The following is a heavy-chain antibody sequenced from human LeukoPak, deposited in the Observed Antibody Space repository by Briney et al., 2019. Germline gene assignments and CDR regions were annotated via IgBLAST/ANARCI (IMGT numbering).Heavy chain of an antibody. Sequence: SETLSLTCAVSGGSISSGGYSWSWIRQPPGKGLEWIGYIYHGGSTYYNPSLKSRVTISIDRSKNQFSLKLSSVTAADTAVYYCARDSSGWYYWFDPWGQGTLVTVSS. J-gene: IGHJ5*02. CDR3: ARDSSGWYYWFDP. D-gene: IGHD6-19*01. CDR2: IYHGGST. V-gene: IGHV4-30-2*01. CDR1: GGSISSGGYS.